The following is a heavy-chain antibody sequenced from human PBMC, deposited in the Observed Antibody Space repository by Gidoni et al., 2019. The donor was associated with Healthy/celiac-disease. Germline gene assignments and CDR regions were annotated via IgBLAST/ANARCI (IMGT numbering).Heavy chain of an antibody. CDR1: GGSISSYY. CDR2: IYYSGST. J-gene: IGHJ4*02. Sequence: QVQLQESGPGLVKPSETLSLTCTVSGGSISSYYWSWIRQPPGKGLEWIGYIYYSGSTNYNPSLKSRVTISVDTSKNQFSLKLSSVTAADTAVYYCARVSTYCSSTSCRGLDYWGQGTLVTVSS. D-gene: IGHD2-2*01. CDR3: ARVSTYCSSTSCRGLDY. V-gene: IGHV4-59*01.